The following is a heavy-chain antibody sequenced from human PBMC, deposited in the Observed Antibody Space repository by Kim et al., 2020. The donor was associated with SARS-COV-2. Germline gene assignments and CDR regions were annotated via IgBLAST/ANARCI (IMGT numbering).Heavy chain of an antibody. CDR3: ARGDYYYSGMDV. Sequence: NDAQKVQGRVTITANESTSTAYMELSSLRSEDTAVYYCARGDYYYSGMDVWGQGTTVTVSS. J-gene: IGHJ6*02. V-gene: IGHV1-69*01.